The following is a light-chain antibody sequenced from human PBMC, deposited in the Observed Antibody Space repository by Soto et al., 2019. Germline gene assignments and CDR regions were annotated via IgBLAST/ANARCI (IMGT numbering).Light chain of an antibody. J-gene: IGLJ3*02. V-gene: IGLV1-40*01. CDR2: GNN. CDR1: SSNIGAGYD. Sequence: QSVLTQPPSVSGAPGQRVTISCTGSSSNIGAGYDVHWYQQLPGTAPKLLIYGNNNRPSGVPDRFSGSKSGTSASLAITGLQAEDEADYYCQSYDSSLSGWVFGGGTNSPS. CDR3: QSYDSSLSGWV.